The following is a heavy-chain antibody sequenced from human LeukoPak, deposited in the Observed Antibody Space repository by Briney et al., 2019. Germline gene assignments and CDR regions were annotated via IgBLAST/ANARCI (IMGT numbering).Heavy chain of an antibody. CDR3: ARAGGSGRPDY. V-gene: IGHV3-30-3*01. J-gene: IGHJ4*02. Sequence: GGSLRLSCAASGFTFSSYAMHWVRQAPGKGLEWVAVISYDGSNKYYADSVKGRFTTSRDNSKNTLYLQMSSLRAEDTAVYYCARAGGSGRPDYWGQGTLVTVSS. CDR2: ISYDGSNK. D-gene: IGHD6-19*01. CDR1: GFTFSSYA.